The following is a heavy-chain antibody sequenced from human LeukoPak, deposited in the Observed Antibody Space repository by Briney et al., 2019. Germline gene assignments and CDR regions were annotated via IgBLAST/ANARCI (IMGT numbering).Heavy chain of an antibody. CDR3: ARARRYYYDSSGYYLYFDY. Sequence: GASVKVSCKASGYTFTSYDINWVRQATGQGLEWRGWMNPNSGNTGYAQKFQGRVTITRNTSISTAYMELSSLRSDDTAVYYCARARRYYYDSSGYYLYFDYWGQGTLVTVSS. CDR2: MNPNSGNT. CDR1: GYTFTSYD. V-gene: IGHV1-8*03. J-gene: IGHJ4*02. D-gene: IGHD3-22*01.